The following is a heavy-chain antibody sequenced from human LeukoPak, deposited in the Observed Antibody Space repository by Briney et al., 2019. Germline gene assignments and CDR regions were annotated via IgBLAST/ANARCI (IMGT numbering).Heavy chain of an antibody. V-gene: IGHV1-8*01. J-gene: IGHJ6*03. CDR3: ARGGTSPTYYYYMDV. CDR1: GYTFTSYD. D-gene: IGHD2-2*01. Sequence: ASVKVSCKASGYTFTSYDINWVRQATGQGLEWMGWMNPNSGNTGYAQKFQGRVTMTSNSSISTAYMELSSLRSEDTAVYYCARGGTSPTYYYYMDVWGKGTTVTVSS. CDR2: MNPNSGNT.